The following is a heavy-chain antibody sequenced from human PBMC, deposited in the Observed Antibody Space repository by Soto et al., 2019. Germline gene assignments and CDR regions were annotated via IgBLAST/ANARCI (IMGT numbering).Heavy chain of an antibody. Sequence: DVQLVESGGTLVQPGGSLRLSCAASGFTFSTYWMNWVRQVPGKGLVWLAVMKSDGTITNYADSVKGRFTISRDNVKNTLSLQMNGLRGEDTAVYYCIRLSSDHVAFFSNGMDVWGRGTTVTVSS. CDR3: IRLSSDHVAFFSNGMDV. V-gene: IGHV3-74*01. J-gene: IGHJ6*02. CDR2: MKSDGTIT. D-gene: IGHD2-8*01. CDR1: GFTFSTYW.